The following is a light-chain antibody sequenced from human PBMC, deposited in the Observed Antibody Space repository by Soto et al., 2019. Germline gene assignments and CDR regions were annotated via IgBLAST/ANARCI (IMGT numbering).Light chain of an antibody. V-gene: IGLV1-44*01. CDR2: SNN. CDR3: ATWDDSLNGPV. CDR1: SSNIGSNT. Sequence: QSVLTQPPSASGTPGQRVTISCSGSSSNIGSNTVSWYQQLPGTAPKVLIYSNNQRPSGVPDRFSGSKSGTSASLAISGLQSEYEADYYCATWDDSLNGPVFGGGTKLPVL. J-gene: IGLJ3*02.